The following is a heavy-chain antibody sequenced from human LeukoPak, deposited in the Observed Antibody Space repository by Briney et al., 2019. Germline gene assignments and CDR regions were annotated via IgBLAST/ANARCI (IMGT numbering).Heavy chain of an antibody. CDR3: ARDRPTDASRRFVVQ. D-gene: IGHD2-15*01. Sequence: GGSLRLSCAASGFTFSSYSMTWVRQAPGKGLEWVSSMSSGGTYIYYADSGRGRFTISRDNAKNSLYLLMNSLRVEDTAVYYCARDRPTDASRRFVVQWGQGTLVTVSS. CDR2: MSSGGTYI. CDR1: GFTFSSYS. V-gene: IGHV3-21*01. J-gene: IGHJ4*02.